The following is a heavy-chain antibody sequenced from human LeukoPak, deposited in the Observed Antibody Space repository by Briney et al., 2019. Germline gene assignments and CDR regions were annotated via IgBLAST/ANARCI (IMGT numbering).Heavy chain of an antibody. CDR3: AREGATMVRGVIGAPTN. Sequence: GGSLRLSCAASGFTFSSYSMNWVRQAPGKGLEWVSYISSGSSTIYYADSVKGRFTISRDNAKNSLYLQMNSLRDDDTAVYYCAREGATMVRGVIGAPTNWGQGTLVTVSS. V-gene: IGHV3-48*02. CDR2: ISSGSSTI. D-gene: IGHD3-10*01. J-gene: IGHJ4*02. CDR1: GFTFSSYS.